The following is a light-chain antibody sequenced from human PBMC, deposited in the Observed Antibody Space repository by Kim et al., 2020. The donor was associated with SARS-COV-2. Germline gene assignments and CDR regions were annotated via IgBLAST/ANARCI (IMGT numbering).Light chain of an antibody. Sequence: SYELTQPPSVSVAPGKTARFTCGGNNIGSKSVHWYQQKPGQAPVLVIYFGTERPSGIPEWFSGSNSGNTATLTISRVEAGDEADYYCQVWDSGSDHWVFGGGTKLTVL. V-gene: IGLV3-21*04. CDR1: NIGSKS. CDR2: FGT. CDR3: QVWDSGSDHWV. J-gene: IGLJ3*02.